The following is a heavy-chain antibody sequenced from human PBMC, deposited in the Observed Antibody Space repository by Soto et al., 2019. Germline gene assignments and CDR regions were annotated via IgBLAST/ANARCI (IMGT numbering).Heavy chain of an antibody. V-gene: IGHV3-7*01. J-gene: IGHJ1*01. D-gene: IGHD2-21*01. CDR1: GFTFSIYW. CDR3: ARAGQTYGYQH. CDR2: IKEGGSDK. Sequence: GESLKISCAASGFTFSIYWMSWVRQAPGKGLEWVATIKEGGSDKYYVDSVKGRFTISRDDAKNSLSLQMDSLRAEDTAVYHCARAGQTYGYQHWGPGTLVTVSS.